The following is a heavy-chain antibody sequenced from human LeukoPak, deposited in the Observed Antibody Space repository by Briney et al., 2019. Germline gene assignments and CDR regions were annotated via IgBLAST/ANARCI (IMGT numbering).Heavy chain of an antibody. Sequence: KPSETLSLTCAVYGGSFSGYYWRWVRQPPGKGLEWVGEINHSGSTNYNPYLKSRVTISVDPSKNQFSLKLGSVTAADTAVYYCARRGSYRIWPLYYYYYYMDVWGKGTTVTISS. J-gene: IGHJ6*03. CDR2: INHSGST. V-gene: IGHV4-34*01. CDR1: GGSFSGYY. D-gene: IGHD3-16*02. CDR3: ARRGSYRIWPLYYYYYYMDV.